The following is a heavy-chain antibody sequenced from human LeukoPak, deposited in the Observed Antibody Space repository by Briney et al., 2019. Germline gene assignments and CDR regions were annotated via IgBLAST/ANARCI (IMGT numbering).Heavy chain of an antibody. Sequence: GGSLRISCAASGFTFSHYWMTWVRQAPGKALQWVAHINQDGSEEHYMDSVKARFTISRDNAKNSLSLQMNSLRAEDTAVYYCVRDGGVSGYDLLDYWGQGTLVTVSS. CDR3: VRDGGVSGYDLLDY. D-gene: IGHD5-12*01. V-gene: IGHV3-7*01. CDR2: INQDGSEE. CDR1: GFTFSHYW. J-gene: IGHJ4*02.